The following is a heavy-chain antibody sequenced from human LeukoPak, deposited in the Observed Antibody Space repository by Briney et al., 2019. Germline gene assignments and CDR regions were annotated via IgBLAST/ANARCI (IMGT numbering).Heavy chain of an antibody. Sequence: GESLKISCKGSGYSFTSYWIAWVRQMPGKGLEWMGLIYPGDSDTRYSPSFQGQVTISADKSISTAYLQWSSLKASDTAMYFCARRYGSGSSSWFDPWGQGTLVSVSS. CDR2: IYPGDSDT. D-gene: IGHD3-10*01. CDR3: ARRYGSGSSSWFDP. J-gene: IGHJ5*02. CDR1: GYSFTSYW. V-gene: IGHV5-51*01.